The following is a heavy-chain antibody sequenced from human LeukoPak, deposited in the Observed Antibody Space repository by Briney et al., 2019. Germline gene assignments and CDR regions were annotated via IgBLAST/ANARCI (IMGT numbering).Heavy chain of an antibody. CDR3: ARPLRVTMIRGAAFRASSDFDP. V-gene: IGHV1-2*02. CDR2: INPNTGGT. D-gene: IGHD3-10*01. Sequence: AAVKVSCKASGYTFSGYYIHWVRQAPGQGLEWMGWINPNTGGTKYAQRFQDRVTMTRDTSISTAYMEVSRLRYDDTAVYYCARPLRVTMIRGAAFRASSDFDPWDQGTLVTVSS. J-gene: IGHJ5*02. CDR1: GYTFSGYY.